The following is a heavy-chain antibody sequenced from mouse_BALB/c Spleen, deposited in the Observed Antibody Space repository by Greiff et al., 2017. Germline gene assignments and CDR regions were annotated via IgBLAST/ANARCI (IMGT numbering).Heavy chain of an antibody. V-gene: IGHV5-17*02. CDR3: ARGYGNYLDAMDY. D-gene: IGHD2-10*02. CDR2: ISSGSSTI. J-gene: IGHJ4*01. CDR1: GFTFSSFG. Sequence: EVQLQESGGGLVQPGGSRKLSCAASGFTFSSFGMHWVRQAPEKGLEWVAYISSGSSTIYYADTVKGRFTISRDNPKNTLFLQMTSLRSEDTAMYYCARGYGNYLDAMDYWGQGTSVTVSA.